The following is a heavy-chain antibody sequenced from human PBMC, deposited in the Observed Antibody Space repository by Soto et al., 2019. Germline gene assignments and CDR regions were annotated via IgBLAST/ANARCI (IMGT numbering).Heavy chain of an antibody. D-gene: IGHD6-13*01. CDR3: ARERAVVGIADNVVYYGMDV. CDR1: GFTFSDYY. V-gene: IGHV3-11*01. Sequence: GGSLRLSCAASGFTFSDYYMSWIRQAPGKGLEWVSYISSSGSTIYYADSVKGRFTISRDNAKNSLYLQMNSLRAEDTAVYYCARERAVVGIADNVVYYGMDVWGQGTTVTVSS. J-gene: IGHJ6*02. CDR2: ISSSGSTI.